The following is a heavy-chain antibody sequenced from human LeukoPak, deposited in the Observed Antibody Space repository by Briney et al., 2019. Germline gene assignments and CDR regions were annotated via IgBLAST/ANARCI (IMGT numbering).Heavy chain of an antibody. J-gene: IGHJ4*02. CDR3: ARGVGPEFDY. CDR1: GASISGYW. D-gene: IGHD2-15*01. CDR2: MYTDGDT. Sequence: SETLSLTCDVSGASISGYWWSWIRQPAGKGLEWIGRMYTDGDTNYNPALKSRVTVSVDTSKNQFSLKLSSVTAADTAVYYCARGVGPEFDYWGQGTLVTVSS. V-gene: IGHV4-4*07.